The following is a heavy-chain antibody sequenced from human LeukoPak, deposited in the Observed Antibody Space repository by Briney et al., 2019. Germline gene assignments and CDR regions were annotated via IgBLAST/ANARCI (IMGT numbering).Heavy chain of an antibody. CDR2: ISYDGSNK. V-gene: IGHV3-30-3*01. Sequence: GGSLRLSCAASGFXFSNYAIHWVRQAPGKGLEWVAVISYDGSNKYYADSVKGRFTISRDTSKNTLYVQMNSLRAEDTAVYYCAGSMVRGEYYYYYYGMDVWGQGTTVTVSS. D-gene: IGHD3-10*01. J-gene: IGHJ6*02. CDR1: GFXFSNYA. CDR3: AGSMVRGEYYYYYYGMDV.